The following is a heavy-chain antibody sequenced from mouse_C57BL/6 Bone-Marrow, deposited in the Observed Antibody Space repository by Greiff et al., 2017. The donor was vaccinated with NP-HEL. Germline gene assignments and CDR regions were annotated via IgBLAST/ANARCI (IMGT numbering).Heavy chain of an antibody. CDR3: ARPFDPGDYFDY. CDR2: IYPGSGST. Sequence: QVQLQQSGAELVKPGASVKMSCKASGYTFTSYWITWVKQRPGQGLEWIGDIYPGSGSTNYNEKFKSKATLTVDTSSSTAYMQLSSLTSEDSAVYYCARPFDPGDYFDYWGQGTTLTVSS. J-gene: IGHJ2*01. V-gene: IGHV1-55*01. CDR1: GYTFTSYW.